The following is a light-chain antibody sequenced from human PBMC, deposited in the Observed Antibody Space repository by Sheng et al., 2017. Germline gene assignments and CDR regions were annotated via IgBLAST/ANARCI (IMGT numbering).Light chain of an antibody. J-gene: IGKJ2*03. V-gene: IGKV1-17*01. CDR1: QDIRKD. CDR3: QQYHSHYG. CDR2: GAS. Sequence: IQMTQSPSSLSASVGDRVTITCRASQDIRKDLGWYQQKPGKAPNLLVYGASTLQSGVPSRFSGSGSGTEFTLTISSLQPDDFATYYCQQYHSHYGFAQGTKLE.